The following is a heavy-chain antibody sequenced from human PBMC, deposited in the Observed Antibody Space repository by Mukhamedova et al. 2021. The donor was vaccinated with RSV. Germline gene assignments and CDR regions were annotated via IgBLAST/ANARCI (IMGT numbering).Heavy chain of an antibody. CDR2: IKQDGSEK. Sequence: APGKGLEWVANIKQDGSEKYYVDSVKGRFTISRDNAKNSLYLQMNSLRAEDTAVYYCARKGGMQLWSVGYWGQGTLVTVSS. J-gene: IGHJ4*02. D-gene: IGHD5-18*01. CDR3: ARKGGMQLWSVGY. V-gene: IGHV3-7*01.